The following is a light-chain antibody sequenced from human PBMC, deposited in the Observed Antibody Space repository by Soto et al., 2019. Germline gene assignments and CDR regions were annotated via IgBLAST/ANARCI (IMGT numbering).Light chain of an antibody. CDR2: GNI. Sequence: QSVLTQPPSVSGAPGQRVTISCTGSSSNIGAGYDVHWYLQLPGTAPKLLIYGNINRPSGVPDRFSGSKSGTSASLAITGLQAEDEADCYCQSYDSSLSGVVFGGGTKVTVL. V-gene: IGLV1-40*01. J-gene: IGLJ2*01. CDR1: SSNIGAGYD. CDR3: QSYDSSLSGVV.